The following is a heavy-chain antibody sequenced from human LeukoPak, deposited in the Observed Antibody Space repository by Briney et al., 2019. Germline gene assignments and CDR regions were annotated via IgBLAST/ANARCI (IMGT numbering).Heavy chain of an antibody. CDR1: GFTFSTYW. J-gene: IGHJ4*02. Sequence: PGGSLRLSCAASGFTFSTYWMSWVRQAPGKGLEWVANIKQDGSEKYYVDSVKGRFTISRDNAKNSLYLQMNSLRAEDTAVYYCARADQYYDFWSGYYPAYYLDYWGQGTLVTVSS. V-gene: IGHV3-7*01. CDR3: ARADQYYDFWSGYYPAYYLDY. D-gene: IGHD3-3*01. CDR2: IKQDGSEK.